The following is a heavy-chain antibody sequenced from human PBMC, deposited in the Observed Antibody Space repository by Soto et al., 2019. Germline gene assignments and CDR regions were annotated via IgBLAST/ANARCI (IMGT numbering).Heavy chain of an antibody. CDR3: AKDESAGYYYFDY. J-gene: IGHJ4*02. CDR2: ISGSGGST. V-gene: IGHV3-23*01. D-gene: IGHD3-9*01. CDR1: GFTFSSYA. Sequence: PGGSLRLSCAASGFTFSSYAMSWVRQAPGKGLEWVSVISGSGGSTYYADSVKGRFTISRDNSKNTLYLQMNSLRAEDTAVYYCAKDESAGYYYFDYWGRGTLVTRLL.